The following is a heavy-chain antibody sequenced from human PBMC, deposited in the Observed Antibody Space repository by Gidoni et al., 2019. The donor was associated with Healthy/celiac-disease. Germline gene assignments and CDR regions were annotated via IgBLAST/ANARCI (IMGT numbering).Heavy chain of an antibody. CDR1: GFSLSTSGVG. D-gene: IGHD6-13*01. Sequence: QITLKESGPTLVQPTQTLPLTCPFSGFSLSTSGVGVGWIRQPPGKALEWLALIYWDDDKRYSPSLKSRLTITKDTSKNQVVLTMTNMDPVDTATYYCAHQEAAAALYYFDYWGQGTLVTVSS. CDR3: AHQEAAAALYYFDY. J-gene: IGHJ4*02. CDR2: IYWDDDK. V-gene: IGHV2-5*02.